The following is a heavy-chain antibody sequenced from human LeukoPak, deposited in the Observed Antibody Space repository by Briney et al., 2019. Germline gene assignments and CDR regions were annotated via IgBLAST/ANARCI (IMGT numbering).Heavy chain of an antibody. CDR1: GFTFSSYE. V-gene: IGHV3-48*03. Sequence: GGSLRLSCAASGFTFSSYEMNWVRQAPGKGLEWVSYISSSGSTIYYADSVKGRFTISRDNATNSLYLQMNSLRAEDTAVYYCARDTHYYDSSGYYFAWPFDYWGQGTLVTVSS. CDR2: ISSSGSTI. J-gene: IGHJ4*02. D-gene: IGHD3-22*01. CDR3: ARDTHYYDSSGYYFAWPFDY.